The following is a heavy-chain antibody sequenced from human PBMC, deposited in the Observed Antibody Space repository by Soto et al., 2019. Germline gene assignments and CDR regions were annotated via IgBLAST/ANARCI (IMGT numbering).Heavy chain of an antibody. D-gene: IGHD5-12*01. J-gene: IGHJ4*02. Sequence: SETMSLTCTVSGDSIRAYSWSWVRQPPGKGLEWIGNIHYNGNTKYNPSLKSRVTMSVDTSKNQFSLKLISVTAADTAKYFCAREGNLGRWLQPLDFWGQGTLVTVSS. CDR3: AREGNLGRWLQPLDF. CDR1: GDSIRAYS. CDR2: IHYNGNT. V-gene: IGHV4-59*01.